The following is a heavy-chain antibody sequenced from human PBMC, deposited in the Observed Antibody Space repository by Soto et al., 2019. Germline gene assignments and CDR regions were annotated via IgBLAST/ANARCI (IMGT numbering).Heavy chain of an antibody. D-gene: IGHD2-2*01. CDR1: GFTFSSYA. Sequence: GGSLRLSCAASGFTFSSYAMHWVRQAPGKGLEWVAVISYDGSNKYYADSVKGRFTISRDNSKNTLYLQMNSLRAEDTAVYYCATTGQVVPAANEYYYYYYGMDVWGQGTTVTVSS. CDR2: ISYDGSNK. V-gene: IGHV3-30-3*01. CDR3: ATTGQVVPAANEYYYYYYGMDV. J-gene: IGHJ6*02.